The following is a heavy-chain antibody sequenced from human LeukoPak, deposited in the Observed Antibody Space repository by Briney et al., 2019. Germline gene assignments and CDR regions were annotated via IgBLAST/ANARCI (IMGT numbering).Heavy chain of an antibody. J-gene: IGHJ4*02. CDR1: GFTFGDYA. CDR3: RQGFSMVRGV. CDR2: IRSKAYGGTT. Sequence: GGSLRLSCTASGFTFGDYAMSWVRQAPGKGLEWVGFIRSKAYGGTTEYAASVKGRFTISRDDSKSIAYLQMNSLKTEDTAVYYCRQGFSMVRGVWDQGTLVTVSS. V-gene: IGHV3-49*04. D-gene: IGHD3-10*01.